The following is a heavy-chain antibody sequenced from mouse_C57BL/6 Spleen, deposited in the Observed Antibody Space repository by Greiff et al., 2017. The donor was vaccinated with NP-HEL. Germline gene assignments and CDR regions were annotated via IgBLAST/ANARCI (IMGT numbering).Heavy chain of an antibody. Sequence: VQLQESGAELVKPGASVKMSCKASGYTFTTYPIEWMKQNHGKSLEWIGNFHPYNDDTKYNEKFKGKATLTVEKSSSTVYLELSRLTSDDSAVYYCARRNYGPRYWYFDVWGTGTTVTVSS. CDR3: ARRNYGPRYWYFDV. V-gene: IGHV1-47*01. CDR1: GYTFTTYP. D-gene: IGHD1-2*01. CDR2: FHPYNDDT. J-gene: IGHJ1*03.